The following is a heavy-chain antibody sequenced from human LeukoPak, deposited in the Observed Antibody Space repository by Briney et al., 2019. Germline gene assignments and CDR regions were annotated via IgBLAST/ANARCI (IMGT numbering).Heavy chain of an antibody. D-gene: IGHD2-8*01. CDR3: AREEGYCTNGVCYTSAFDI. Sequence: SETLSLTCTVSGGSISGSSYYWGWIRQPPGKGLEWIGSIYYSGSTYYNPSLKSRVTISVDTSKNQFSLKLSSVTAVDTAVYYCAREEGYCTNGVCYTSAFDIWGQGTMVTVS. CDR1: GGSISGSSYY. CDR2: IYYSGST. J-gene: IGHJ3*02. V-gene: IGHV4-39*07.